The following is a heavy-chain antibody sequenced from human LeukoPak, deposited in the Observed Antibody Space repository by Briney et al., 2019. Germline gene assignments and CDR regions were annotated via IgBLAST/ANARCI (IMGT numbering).Heavy chain of an antibody. CDR3: ARSRGSYSEFDY. D-gene: IGHD1-26*01. V-gene: IGHV4-59*01. CDR2: IYYSGST. J-gene: IGHJ4*02. CDR1: GGSISSYY. Sequence: SETLSLTCTVSGGSISSYYWSWIRQPPGKGLEWIGYIYYSGSTNYNPSLKSRVTISVDTSKNQFSLKLSSVTAADTAVYYCARSRGSYSEFDYWGQGTLVTVSS.